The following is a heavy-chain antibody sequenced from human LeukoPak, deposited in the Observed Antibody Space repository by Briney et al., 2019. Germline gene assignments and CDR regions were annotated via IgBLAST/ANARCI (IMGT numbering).Heavy chain of an antibody. Sequence: ASVKVSCKASGYTFTSYDINWVRQATGQGLEWVGWMNPNSGNTGYAQKFQGRVTMTRNTSISTAYMELSSLRSEDTAVYYCARAYYYDSSGYGRADYWGQGTLVTVSS. D-gene: IGHD3-22*01. CDR1: GYTFTSYD. J-gene: IGHJ4*02. CDR3: ARAYYYDSSGYGRADY. CDR2: MNPNSGNT. V-gene: IGHV1-8*01.